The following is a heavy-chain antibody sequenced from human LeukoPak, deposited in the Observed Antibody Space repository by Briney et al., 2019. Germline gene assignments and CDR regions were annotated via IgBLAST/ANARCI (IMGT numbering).Heavy chain of an antibody. J-gene: IGHJ5*02. CDR3: AREPGFDSSGYLNWFDP. V-gene: IGHV4-59*01. Sequence: SPTRAVYGGAFSGYYWSWIRQPPGKGLEWVSCISYSGSTKYNPSLKSRVTISVDTSKNQLSLKLSSVTAADTAVYYCAREPGFDSSGYLNWFDPWGQGTLVTVSS. CDR1: GGAFSGYY. D-gene: IGHD3-22*01. CDR2: ISYSGST.